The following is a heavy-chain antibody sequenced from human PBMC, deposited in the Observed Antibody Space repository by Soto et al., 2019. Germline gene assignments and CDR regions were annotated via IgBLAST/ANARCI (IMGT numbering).Heavy chain of an antibody. CDR1: GFTFSSYS. CDR2: ISSSSSTI. D-gene: IGHD6-6*01. V-gene: IGHV3-48*02. CDR3: AYSSSSVNYYYGMDV. Sequence: PGGSLRLSCAASGFTFSSYSMNWVRQAPGKGLEWVSYISSSSSTIYYADSVKGRFTISREKAKNSLYLQMNSLRDEDTAVYYCAYSSSSVNYYYGMDVWGQGTTVTSP. J-gene: IGHJ6*02.